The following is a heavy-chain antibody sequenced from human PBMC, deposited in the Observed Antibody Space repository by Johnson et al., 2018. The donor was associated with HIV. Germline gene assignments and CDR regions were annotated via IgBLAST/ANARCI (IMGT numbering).Heavy chain of an antibody. V-gene: IGHV3-30*18. CDR2: ISSDGSNK. J-gene: IGHJ3*02. CDR3: AKGYRGIGAPDAFDI. Sequence: QVQLMESGGGVVQPGRSLRLSCAASGFTFSNYGMHWVRQAPGRGLEWVAVISSDGSNKYYVDAVKGRFTISRDNYKNTMYLQMNSLRAEDTAVYYCAKGYRGIGAPDAFDIWGQGTMVTVSS. CDR1: GFTFSNYG. D-gene: IGHD6-13*01.